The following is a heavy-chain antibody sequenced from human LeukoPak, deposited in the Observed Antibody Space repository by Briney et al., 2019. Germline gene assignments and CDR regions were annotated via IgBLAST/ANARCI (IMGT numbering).Heavy chain of an antibody. CDR3: ATVVGGGYDWEGHYFDY. D-gene: IGHD5-12*01. CDR1: GYTLTELS. CDR2: FDPEDGET. J-gene: IGHJ4*02. Sequence: ASVKVSCKVSGYTLTELSMHWVRQAPGKGLEWMGGFDPEDGETIYAQKFQGRVTMTEDTSTDTAYMELSSLRSEDTAVYYCATVVGGGYDWEGHYFDYWGQGTLVTVSS. V-gene: IGHV1-24*01.